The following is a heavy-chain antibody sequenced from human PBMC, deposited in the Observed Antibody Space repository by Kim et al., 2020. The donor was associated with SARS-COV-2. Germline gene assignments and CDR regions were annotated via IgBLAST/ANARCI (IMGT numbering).Heavy chain of an antibody. CDR2: IYPGDSDT. V-gene: IGHV5-51*01. CDR1: GYSFTSYW. J-gene: IGHJ4*02. Sequence: GESLKISCKGSGYSFTSYWIGWVRQMPGKGLEWMGIIYPGDSDTRYSPSFQGQVTISADKSISTAYLQWSSLKASDTAMYYCARGDITMVRGVIIDYFDYWGQGTLVTVSS. CDR3: ARGDITMVRGVIIDYFDY. D-gene: IGHD3-10*01.